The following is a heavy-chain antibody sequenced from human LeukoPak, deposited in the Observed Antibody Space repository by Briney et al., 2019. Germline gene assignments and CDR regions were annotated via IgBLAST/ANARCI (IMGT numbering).Heavy chain of an antibody. CDR3: AREGTTTDAFDI. J-gene: IGHJ3*02. V-gene: IGHV1-46*01. CDR2: INPSGGST. CDR1: GYTFTSYY. D-gene: IGHD1-26*01. Sequence: ASVKVPCKASGYTFTSYYMHWVRQAPGQGLEWMGIINPSGGSTSYAQKFQGRVTMTRDTSTSTVYMELSSLRSEDTAVYYCAREGTTTDAFDIWGQGTMVTVSS.